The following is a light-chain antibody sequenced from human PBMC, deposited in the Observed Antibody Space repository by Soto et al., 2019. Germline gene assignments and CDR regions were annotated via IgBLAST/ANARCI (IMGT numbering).Light chain of an antibody. CDR1: SSDVGAYNY. J-gene: IGLJ2*01. CDR3: SSYTYNSIPVV. Sequence: QSALTQPASVSGSPGQSITISCTGTSSDVGAYNYVSWYQQHPGKAPKLMIYEVSSRPSGVSNRFSGSKSDNTASLTISGLQAEDEADYYCSSYTYNSIPVVFGGGTQLTVL. CDR2: EVS. V-gene: IGLV2-14*01.